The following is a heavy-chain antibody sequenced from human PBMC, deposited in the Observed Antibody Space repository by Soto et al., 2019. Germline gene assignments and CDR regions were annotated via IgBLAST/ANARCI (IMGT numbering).Heavy chain of an antibody. D-gene: IGHD5-18*01. V-gene: IGHV3-74*01. J-gene: IGHJ4*02. CDR2: VSSDGSST. CDR1: GFTFSSYW. Sequence: EVQLVESGGGLVQPGESLRLSCAASGFTFSSYWMHWIRQAPGKGLVWVSRVSSDGSSTVYATSVKGRLTISRDNAKNTLYLPMNSLSDEDTAVYYCARGLPTYSSFASWGQGTLVTVSS. CDR3: ARGLPTYSSFAS.